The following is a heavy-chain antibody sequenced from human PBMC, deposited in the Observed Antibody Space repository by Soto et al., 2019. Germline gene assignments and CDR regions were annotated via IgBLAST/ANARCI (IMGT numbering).Heavy chain of an antibody. CDR1: GGTFSSYA. Sequence: QVQLVQSGAEVKKPGSSVKVSCKASGGTFSSYAISWVRQAPGQGLEWMGGIIPIFGTANYAQKFQGRVTITADESASTAYMGLSSLRSEDTAVYYCASGSMVRGVSPPHHIDYWGQGTLVTVSS. CDR2: IIPIFGTA. V-gene: IGHV1-69*12. J-gene: IGHJ4*02. D-gene: IGHD3-10*01. CDR3: ASGSMVRGVSPPHHIDY.